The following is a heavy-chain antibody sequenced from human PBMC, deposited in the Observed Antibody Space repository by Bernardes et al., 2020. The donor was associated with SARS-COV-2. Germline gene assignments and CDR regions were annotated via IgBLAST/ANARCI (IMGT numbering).Heavy chain of an antibody. J-gene: IGHJ4*02. CDR3: AGTSVTCCDY. V-gene: IGHV3-74*01. CDR2: TAADGSGT. CDR1: GVNFNNLW. D-gene: IGHD2-2*01. Sequence: GSLSLSCAASGVNFNNLWMHWVRPPPGKGLEWVSRTAADGSGTTYADSVKGRFTISRDNAKNMLFLQMNSLRIEDTAVYYCAGTSVTCCDYWGQGTLVSVSS.